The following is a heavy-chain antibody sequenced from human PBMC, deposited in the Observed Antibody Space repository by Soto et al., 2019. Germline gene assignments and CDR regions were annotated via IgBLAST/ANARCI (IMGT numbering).Heavy chain of an antibody. V-gene: IGHV3-30-3*01. Sequence: PGGPLRLSCSASAFTFSSYAMHWVRQAPGKGLEWVAVISYDGSNKYYADSVKGRFTISRDNSKNTLYLQMNSLRAEDTAVYYCARGLYNWNFLGWSGRGNESPFDYWGQGTLVTVSS. CDR3: ARGLYNWNFLGWSGRGNESPFDY. D-gene: IGHD1-7*01. CDR1: AFTFSSYA. CDR2: ISYDGSNK. J-gene: IGHJ4*02.